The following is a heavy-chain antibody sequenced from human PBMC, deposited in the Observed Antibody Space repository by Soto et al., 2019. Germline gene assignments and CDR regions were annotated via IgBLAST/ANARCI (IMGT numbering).Heavy chain of an antibody. D-gene: IGHD3-10*01. CDR3: TGSWHSGGSAWESGGH. CDR2: IIPFLGVT. V-gene: IGHV1-69*02. Sequence: QVHLVQSGAEVKKPGSSVKVSCKASGGTFSPYTINWVRQAPGQGLEWMARIIPFLGVTNHAQKFQDRVTITADKSPNTASGGSRSLRSKDTADYCCTGSWHSGGSAWESGGHWGRGSLVSVPS. CDR1: GGTFSPYT. J-gene: IGHJ4*02.